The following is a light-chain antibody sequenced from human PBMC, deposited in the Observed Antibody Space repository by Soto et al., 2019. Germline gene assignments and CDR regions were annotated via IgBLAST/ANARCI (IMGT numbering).Light chain of an antibody. J-gene: IGLJ3*02. Sequence: QAVVTQSSSASASLGSSVKLTCFLGIGQSTYIIAWHQQQPGKAPRFLMTLARSGSYNGGSGVPDRFSGSSSGADRYLTISNLQFEDEGDYYCETWYSNTHKVFGGGTKLTVL. CDR2: LARSGSY. CDR3: ETWYSNTHKV. V-gene: IGLV4-60*02. CDR1: IGQSTYI.